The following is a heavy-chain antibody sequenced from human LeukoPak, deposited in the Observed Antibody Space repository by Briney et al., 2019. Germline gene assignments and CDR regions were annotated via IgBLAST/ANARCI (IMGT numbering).Heavy chain of an antibody. V-gene: IGHV3-30*03. CDR3: ARSNYGDY. J-gene: IGHJ4*02. CDR1: GFTFSSYG. D-gene: IGHD4-11*01. Sequence: GGSLRLSCAASGFTFSSYGMHWVRQAPGKGLEWVAVISYDGSNKYYADSVKGRFTISRDNSKNSLYLQMNSLRAEDTAVYYCARSNYGDYWGQGTLVTVSS. CDR2: ISYDGSNK.